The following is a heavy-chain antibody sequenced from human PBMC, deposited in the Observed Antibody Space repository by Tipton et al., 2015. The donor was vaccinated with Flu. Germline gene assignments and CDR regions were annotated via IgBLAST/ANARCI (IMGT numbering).Heavy chain of an antibody. Sequence: LRLSCTVSGGSISSYYWSWIRQPAGKGLEWIGRIYTSESTNYNPSLKSRVTMSVDTSKNQFSLKLSSVTAADTAVYYCARVRGIVATDPFDYWGQGTLVTVSS. CDR2: IYTSEST. CDR1: GGSISSYY. D-gene: IGHD5-12*01. CDR3: ARVRGIVATDPFDY. V-gene: IGHV4-4*07. J-gene: IGHJ4*02.